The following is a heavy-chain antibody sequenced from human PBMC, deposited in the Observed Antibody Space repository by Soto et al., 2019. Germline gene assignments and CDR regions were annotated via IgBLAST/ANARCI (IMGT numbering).Heavy chain of an antibody. CDR2: ISYDGSNK. J-gene: IGHJ3*02. Sequence: QVQLVASGGGVVQPGRSLRLSCAASGFTFSSYAMHWVRQAPGKGLEWVAVISYDGSNKYYADSVKGRFTISRDNSKNTLYLQMNSLRAEDTAVYYCASIVVVAATNAFDIWGQGTMVTVSS. D-gene: IGHD2-15*01. CDR3: ASIVVVAATNAFDI. V-gene: IGHV3-30-3*01. CDR1: GFTFSSYA.